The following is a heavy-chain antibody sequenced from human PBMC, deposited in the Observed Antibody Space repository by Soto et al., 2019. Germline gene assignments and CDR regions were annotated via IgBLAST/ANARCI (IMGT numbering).Heavy chain of an antibody. CDR3: ARHKWDKVFIVGAISESYYYYGMDV. CDR2: INHSGST. J-gene: IGHJ6*02. CDR1: GGSFSGYY. V-gene: IGHV4-34*01. D-gene: IGHD1-26*01. Sequence: SETLSLTCAVYGGSFSGYYWSWIRQPPGKGLEWIGEINHSGSTNYNPSLKSRVTISVDTSKNQFSLRLSSVTAADTAVYYCARHKWDKVFIVGAISESYYYYGMDVWGQGTTVTVS.